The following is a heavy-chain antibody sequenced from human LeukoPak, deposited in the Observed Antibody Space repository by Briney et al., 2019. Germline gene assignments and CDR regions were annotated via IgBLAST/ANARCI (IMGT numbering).Heavy chain of an antibody. D-gene: IGHD3/OR15-3a*01. J-gene: IGHJ4*02. CDR1: GFTFNNYA. V-gene: IGHV3-23*01. CDR3: AKGSRTSRPYYFDF. CDR2: ITGSGDDT. Sequence: GGSLRLSCAASGFTFNNYAMSWVRQAPGKGLEWVSAITGSGDDTYHADFVKGRFTISRDNSKNTLYLQMNSLRAEDTAVYYCAKGSRTSRPYYFDFWGQEILVTVSS.